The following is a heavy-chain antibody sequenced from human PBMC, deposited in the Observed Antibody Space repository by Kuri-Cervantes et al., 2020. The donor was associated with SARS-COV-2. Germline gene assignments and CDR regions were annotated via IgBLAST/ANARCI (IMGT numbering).Heavy chain of an antibody. Sequence: ASVKVSCKASGYTFTGYYMHWVRQAPGQGPEWMGWINPNSGGTNYAQKFQGRVTMTRDTSTSTAYMELSRLRSDDTAVYYCASNSNYWYYGMDVWGQGTTVTVSS. CDR3: ASNSNYWYYGMDV. V-gene: IGHV1-2*02. CDR2: INPNSGGT. CDR1: GYTFTGYY. D-gene: IGHD4-11*01. J-gene: IGHJ6*02.